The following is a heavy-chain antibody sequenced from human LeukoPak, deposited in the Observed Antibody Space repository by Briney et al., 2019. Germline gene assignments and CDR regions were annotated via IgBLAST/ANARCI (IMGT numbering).Heavy chain of an antibody. V-gene: IGHV3-20*04. D-gene: IGHD1-26*01. J-gene: IGHJ4*02. CDR1: GFTFSSYA. Sequence: PGGSLRLSCAASGFTFSSYAMSWVRQAPGKGLEWVSGINWNGGSIGHADSVKGRFTISRDNAKNTLYLQMNSLRAEDTAVYYCARERGGNFDSWGQGTLVTVSS. CDR2: INWNGGSI. CDR3: ARERGGNFDS.